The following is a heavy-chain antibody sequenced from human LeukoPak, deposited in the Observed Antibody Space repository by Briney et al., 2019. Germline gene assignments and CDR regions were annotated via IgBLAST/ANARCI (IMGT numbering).Heavy chain of an antibody. D-gene: IGHD1-14*01. Sequence: ASVKVSCKVSGYTLTRLSIHWVRQAPEQGLEWMGCFDPEDGETIYAQKFQGRVTMTEDTSTDTAYMELSSLRSEDTAVYYCATGPHYWGEGSLVSVCS. J-gene: IGHJ4*02. CDR3: ATGPHY. V-gene: IGHV1-24*01. CDR1: GYTLTRLS. CDR2: FDPEDGET.